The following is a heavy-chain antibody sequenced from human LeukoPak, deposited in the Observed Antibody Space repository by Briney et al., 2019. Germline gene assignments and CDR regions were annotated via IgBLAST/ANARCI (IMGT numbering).Heavy chain of an antibody. CDR2: ISAYNGNT. CDR3: ARAGYYDSSDYPDI. J-gene: IGHJ3*02. CDR1: GYTFTSYG. Sequence: ASVKVSCKASGYTFTSYGITWVRRAPGQGLEWMGWISAYNGNTNYAQKLQGRVTMTTDTSTSTAYMELRSLRSDDTAVYYCARAGYYDSSDYPDIWGQGTMVTVSS. V-gene: IGHV1-18*01. D-gene: IGHD3-22*01.